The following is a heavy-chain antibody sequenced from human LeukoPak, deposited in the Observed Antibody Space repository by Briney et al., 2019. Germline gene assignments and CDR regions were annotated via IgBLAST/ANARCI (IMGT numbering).Heavy chain of an antibody. Sequence: SETLSLTCTVSGXSISNYYWNWIRQPPGKGLEWIGYIYYSGSTNYKPSLKSRVTISLDTSKNQFSLKLTSVTAADTAVYYCARLGNSGWFDFWGQGTLVTVSS. CDR3: ARLGNSGWFDF. CDR2: IYYSGST. V-gene: IGHV4-59*08. D-gene: IGHD6-19*01. CDR1: GXSISNYY. J-gene: IGHJ5*01.